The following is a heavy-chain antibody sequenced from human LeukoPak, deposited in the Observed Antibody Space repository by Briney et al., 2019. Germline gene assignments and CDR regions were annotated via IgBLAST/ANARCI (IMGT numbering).Heavy chain of an antibody. J-gene: IGHJ4*02. V-gene: IGHV3-9*01. CDR2: TSRNSGSI. D-gene: IGHD3-22*01. CDR1: GFTFDDYA. Sequence: PGRSLRLSCAASGFTFDDYAMHWVRHAPGKGLEWVSGTSRNSGSIGYADSVKGRFTISRDNAKNSLYLQMNSLRAEDTALYYCAKDAVYYYDSSGHFDYWGQGTLVTVSS. CDR3: AKDAVYYYDSSGHFDY.